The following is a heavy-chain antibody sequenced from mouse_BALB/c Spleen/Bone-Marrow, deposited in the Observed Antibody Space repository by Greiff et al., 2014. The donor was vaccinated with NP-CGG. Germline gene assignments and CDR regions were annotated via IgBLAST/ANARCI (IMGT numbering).Heavy chain of an antibody. D-gene: IGHD2-14*01. Sequence: EVKLVESGGGLVQPGGSLRLSCATSGFTFTDYYMSWVRQPPGKALEWLGFIRNKANGYTTEYSASVKGRFTISRDNSQNILYLQMNTLRAEDSATYYCARDDYRYDGWYFDVWGAGTTVTVSS. CDR2: IRNKANGYTT. CDR1: GFTFTDYY. CDR3: ARDDYRYDGWYFDV. J-gene: IGHJ1*01. V-gene: IGHV7-3*02.